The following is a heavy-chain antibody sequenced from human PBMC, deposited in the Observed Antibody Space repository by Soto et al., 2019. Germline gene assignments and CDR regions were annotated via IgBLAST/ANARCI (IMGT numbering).Heavy chain of an antibody. Sequence: EVQLVESGGGLVQPGGSLRLSWAASGFTFSSYSMNWVRQAPGKGLEWVSYISSSSSTIYYADSVKGRFTISRDNAKNSLYLQMNRLRDEDTAVYYCARDTQDDFWSGYYRDYWGQGTLVTVSS. CDR1: GFTFSSYS. V-gene: IGHV3-48*02. J-gene: IGHJ4*02. D-gene: IGHD3-3*01. CDR2: ISSSSSTI. CDR3: ARDTQDDFWSGYYRDY.